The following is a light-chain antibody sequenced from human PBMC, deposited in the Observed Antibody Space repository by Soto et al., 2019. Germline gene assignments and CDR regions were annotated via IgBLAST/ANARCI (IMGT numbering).Light chain of an antibody. Sequence: DIHMTQSPSSLSASVGDRVTITCQASQDISSYLNWYQQKPGKAPKILIYAASNLSTGVTSRFSGSVSGTYFAFPISSLQPEDVATYYCQQYNSLRTFGPGTKVDFK. V-gene: IGKV1-33*01. CDR1: QDISSY. CDR2: AAS. J-gene: IGKJ3*01. CDR3: QQYNSLRT.